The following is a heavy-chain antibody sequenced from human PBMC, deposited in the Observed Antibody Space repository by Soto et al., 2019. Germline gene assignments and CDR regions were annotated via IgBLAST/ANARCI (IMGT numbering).Heavy chain of an antibody. CDR2: VFHSGST. J-gene: IGHJ4*02. V-gene: IGHV4-39*07. CDR1: GGSISSSSYY. D-gene: IGHD1-1*01. CDR3: ARTSTSGTRIDY. Sequence: PSETLSLTCTVSGGSISSSSYYWGWIRQPPGKGLEWIGEVFHSGSTYYNPSLKSRVAMSVDKSKNQFSLKLNSVTAADTALYYCARTSTSGTRIDYWGQGSLVTVS.